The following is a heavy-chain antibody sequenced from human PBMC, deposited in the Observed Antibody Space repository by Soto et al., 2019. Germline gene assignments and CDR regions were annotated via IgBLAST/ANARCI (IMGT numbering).Heavy chain of an antibody. Sequence: PGGSLRLSCAVSGVTLSNVWMNWVRQAPGKGPEWVGRIKSKTDGGTVEYAAPVKDRFTISRDDSENTLCLQMNSLKTEDTAVYYCSHGYYQYFESWGQGTLVTVSS. CDR2: IKSKTDGGTV. D-gene: IGHD5-18*01. J-gene: IGHJ4*02. CDR3: SHGYYQYFES. V-gene: IGHV3-15*07. CDR1: GVTLSNVW.